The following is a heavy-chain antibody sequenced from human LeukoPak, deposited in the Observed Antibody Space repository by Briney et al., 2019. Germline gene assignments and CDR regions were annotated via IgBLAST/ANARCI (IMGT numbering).Heavy chain of an antibody. Sequence: ASVKVSCTASGYTFNSYYMHWVRQAPRQGLEWMGIINPSGGSTSYAQKFQGRVTMTRDTSTSTAYMELRSLRSDDTAVYYCARDRTGDLDYWGQGTLVTVSS. CDR3: ARDRTGDLDY. V-gene: IGHV1-46*02. CDR2: INPSGGST. J-gene: IGHJ4*02. CDR1: GYTFNSYY. D-gene: IGHD7-27*01.